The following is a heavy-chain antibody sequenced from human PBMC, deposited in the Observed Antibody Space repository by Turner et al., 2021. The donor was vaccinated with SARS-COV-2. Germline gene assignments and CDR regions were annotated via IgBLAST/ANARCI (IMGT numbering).Heavy chain of an antibody. CDR2: IDYSGTT. V-gene: IGHV4-39*01. CDR1: SGSISSSSYF. CDR3: ARQAAGQGLDY. D-gene: IGHD3-10*01. J-gene: IGHJ4*02. Sequence: QVQLQESGPGLVKPSDTLSLTCTVSSGSISSSSYFWGWIRQPPTKELEWIGSIDYSGTTYSNPSLKSRVSLSIDPSKNQFSLNLTSVTAADTGLFYCARQAAGQGLDYWGRGILVTVSS.